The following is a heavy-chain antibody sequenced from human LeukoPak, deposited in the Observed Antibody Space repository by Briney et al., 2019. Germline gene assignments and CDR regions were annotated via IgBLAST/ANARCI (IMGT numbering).Heavy chain of an antibody. V-gene: IGHV3-7*01. J-gene: IGHJ4*02. D-gene: IGHD6-6*01. CDR1: GFTFSSYW. Sequence: PGGSLRLSCAASGFTFSSYWMSWVRQAPGKGLEWVANIKQDGSEKYYVDSVKGRFTISRDNAKNSLYLQMNSLRAEDTAVYYCARRGGQLVRIYYFDYWGQGTLVTVSS. CDR2: IKQDGSEK. CDR3: ARRGGQLVRIYYFDY.